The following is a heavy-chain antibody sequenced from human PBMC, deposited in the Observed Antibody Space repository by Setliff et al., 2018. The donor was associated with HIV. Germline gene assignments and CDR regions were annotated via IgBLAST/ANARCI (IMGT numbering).Heavy chain of an antibody. CDR2: IIPLLGTP. J-gene: IGHJ3*01. V-gene: IGHV1-69*06. D-gene: IGHD6-19*01. CDR3: ARDRSGIAVAAPDAFDV. CDR1: GGSFRNYA. Sequence: GASVKVSCQASGGSFRNYAINWVRQAPGQGLEWMGGIIPLLGTPNYAHKFQGRVTITADKYSSTVYMELSSLRSEDSAVFYCARDRSGIAVAAPDAFDVWGQGTMVTVSS.